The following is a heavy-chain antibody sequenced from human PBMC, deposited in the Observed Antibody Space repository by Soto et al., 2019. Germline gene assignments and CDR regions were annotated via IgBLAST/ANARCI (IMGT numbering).Heavy chain of an antibody. J-gene: IGHJ5*02. V-gene: IGHV3-30-3*01. Sequence: HPGGSLRLSCAASGFSFNDHAMHWARQAPGKGLEWVAVVSYDGNTKQYADSVKGRFTISRDTSNNTLYLQMNSLTTEDTAVYYCARDRPYGDPNWFDPWGQGTLVNVSS. CDR2: VSYDGNTK. CDR3: ARDRPYGDPNWFDP. CDR1: GFSFNDHA. D-gene: IGHD4-17*01.